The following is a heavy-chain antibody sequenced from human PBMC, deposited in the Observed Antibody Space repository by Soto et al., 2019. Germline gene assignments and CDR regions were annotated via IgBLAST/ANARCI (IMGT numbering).Heavy chain of an antibody. D-gene: IGHD3-3*01. J-gene: IGHJ6*02. CDR1: GFTFDDYA. CDR2: ISWDGGST. V-gene: IGHV3-43D*04. CDR3: AKAQYDFWSGYPSYGMDV. Sequence: GGSLRLSCAASGFTFDDYAMHWVRQAPGKGLEWVSLISWDGGSTYYADSVKGRFTISRDNSKNSLYLQMNSLRAEDTALYYCAKAQYDFWSGYPSYGMDVWGQGTTVTVSS.